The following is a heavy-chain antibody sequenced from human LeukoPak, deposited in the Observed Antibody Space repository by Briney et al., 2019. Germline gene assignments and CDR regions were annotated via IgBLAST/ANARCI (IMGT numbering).Heavy chain of an antibody. D-gene: IGHD1-1*01. CDR1: GFTFSSYS. Sequence: PGGSLRLSCAASGFTFSSYSMNWVRQAPGKGLEWVSSISSSSYIYYADSVKGRFTISRDNAKNSLYLQMNSLRAEDTAVYYCARETIQRYYYYYGMDVWGQGTTVTVSS. V-gene: IGHV3-21*01. J-gene: IGHJ6*02. CDR2: ISSSSYI. CDR3: ARETIQRYYYYYGMDV.